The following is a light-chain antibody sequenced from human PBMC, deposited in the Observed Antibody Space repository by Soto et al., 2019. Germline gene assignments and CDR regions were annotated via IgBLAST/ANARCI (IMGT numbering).Light chain of an antibody. V-gene: IGKV3-15*01. CDR3: QQYNNWPPIT. Sequence: ETVMTQSPATLSVSPGEGATLSCRASQSVSINLAWYQQKPGQAPRLLIYGASTRATGIPARYSGSGSGTEFTLTISSLQSEDFAVYYCQQYNNWPPITFGQGTRLESK. CDR2: GAS. J-gene: IGKJ5*01. CDR1: QSVSIN.